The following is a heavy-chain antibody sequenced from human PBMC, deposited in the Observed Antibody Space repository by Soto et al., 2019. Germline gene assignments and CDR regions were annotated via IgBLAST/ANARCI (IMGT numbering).Heavy chain of an antibody. CDR1: GYTFTGYY. J-gene: IGHJ4*02. CDR2: INPNSGGT. V-gene: IGHV1-2*04. Sequence: QVQLVQSGAEVKKPGASVKVSCKASGYTFTGYYMHWVRQAPGQGLEWMGWINPNSGGTNYAQKFQGWVTMTRDTSISTDYMELSRLRSDDTVVYYCARSIAYCGGACYFDYWGQGTLVTVSS. D-gene: IGHD2-21*02. CDR3: ARSIAYCGGACYFDY.